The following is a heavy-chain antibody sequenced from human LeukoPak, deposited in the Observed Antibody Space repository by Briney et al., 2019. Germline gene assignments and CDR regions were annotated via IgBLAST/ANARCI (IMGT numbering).Heavy chain of an antibody. CDR1: GFTFTSYS. CDR2: ISTSSRTI. V-gene: IGHV3-48*02. J-gene: IGHJ4*02. CDR3: ARDSYGDYVFDH. Sequence: GESLRLSCSASGFTFTSYSMNWARQSPGKGLDRVSYISTSSRTIYYADSVKGRFTISRDNAKNSLYLQMDSLRDEDTAVYYCARDSYGDYVFDHWGQGSLVTVSS. D-gene: IGHD4-17*01.